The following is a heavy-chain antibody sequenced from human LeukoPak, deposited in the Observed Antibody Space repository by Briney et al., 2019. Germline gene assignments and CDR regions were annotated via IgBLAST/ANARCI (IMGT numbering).Heavy chain of an antibody. Sequence: GGSLRLSCAASGFTFSSYWMSWVRQAPGKGLEWVANIKQDGSEKYYVDSVKGRFTISRDNAKNSLYLQMNSLRAEDTAVYYCARDAIAAVANNWFDPWGQGTLVTVSS. CDR2: IKQDGSEK. J-gene: IGHJ5*02. CDR1: GFTFSSYW. D-gene: IGHD6-13*01. CDR3: ARDAIAAVANNWFDP. V-gene: IGHV3-7*01.